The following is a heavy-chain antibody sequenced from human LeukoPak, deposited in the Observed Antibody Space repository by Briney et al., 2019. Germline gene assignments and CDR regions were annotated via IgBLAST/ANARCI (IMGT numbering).Heavy chain of an antibody. Sequence: GESLKISCKGSGYSFTSYWIGWVRQLPAKGLEWMGIIYPGDSDTRYNPSFQGQVTISADKSISTAYLQWSSLTASDTAMYYCARQNNWAVDYWGQGTLVTVSS. CDR2: IYPGDSDT. D-gene: IGHD1-1*01. J-gene: IGHJ4*02. CDR1: GYSFTSYW. CDR3: ARQNNWAVDY. V-gene: IGHV5-51*01.